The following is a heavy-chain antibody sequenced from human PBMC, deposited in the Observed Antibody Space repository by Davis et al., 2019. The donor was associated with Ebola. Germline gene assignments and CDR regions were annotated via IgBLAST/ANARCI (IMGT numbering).Heavy chain of an antibody. Sequence: ASVKVSCKASGYTFTSYGISWVRQAPGQGLEWMGWISAYNGNTNYAQKLQGRVTMTTDTSTSTAYMELRSLRSDDTAVYYCARRLQAARLRMKPYYYYGMDVWGQGTTVTVSS. CDR1: GYTFTSYG. V-gene: IGHV1-18*01. CDR2: ISAYNGNT. J-gene: IGHJ6*02. D-gene: IGHD6-6*01. CDR3: ARRLQAARLRMKPYYYYGMDV.